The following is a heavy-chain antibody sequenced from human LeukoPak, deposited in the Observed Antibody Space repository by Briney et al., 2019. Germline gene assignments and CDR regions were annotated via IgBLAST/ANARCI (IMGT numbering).Heavy chain of an antibody. D-gene: IGHD6-13*01. CDR1: GFTFSGSA. Sequence: QAGGSLRLSCAASGFTFSGSAMSWVRQAPGKGLEWVAVIWYDGSNKYYADSVKGRFTISRDNSKNILYLQMNSLRAEDTAVYYCARDQGTSAAGGAKGRFDYWGQGTLVTVSS. J-gene: IGHJ4*02. CDR3: ARDQGTSAAGGAKGRFDY. CDR2: IWYDGSNK. V-gene: IGHV3-33*08.